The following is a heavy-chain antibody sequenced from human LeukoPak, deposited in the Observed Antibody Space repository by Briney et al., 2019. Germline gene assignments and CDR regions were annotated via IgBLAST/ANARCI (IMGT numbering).Heavy chain of an antibody. J-gene: IGHJ4*02. V-gene: IGHV3-48*01. CDR3: ARESYWGSGLKGFDS. D-gene: IGHD7-27*01. Sequence: GGSLRLSCVASGFTFTGYSINWVRQAPGKGLEWVSYISRDSSNIYYADSVKGRFTISRDNAKNSLYLQVNSLRGEDTAVYYCARESYWGSGLKGFDSWGQGTLVTVSS. CDR2: ISRDSSNI. CDR1: GFTFTGYS.